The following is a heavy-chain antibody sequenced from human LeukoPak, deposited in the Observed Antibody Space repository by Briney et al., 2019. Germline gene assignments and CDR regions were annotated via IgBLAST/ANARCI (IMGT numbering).Heavy chain of an antibody. J-gene: IGHJ3*02. CDR1: GYTFTSYG. V-gene: IGHV1-18*01. CDR2: ISAYNGNT. CDR3: ARDGRDGYNYDDAFDI. Sequence: GASVKVSCKASGYTFTSYGISWVRQAPGQGLEWMGWISAYNGNTNYAQKLQGRVTMTTDTSTSTAYMELRSLRSDDTAVYYCARDGRDGYNYDDAFDIWGQGTMVTVSS. D-gene: IGHD5-24*01.